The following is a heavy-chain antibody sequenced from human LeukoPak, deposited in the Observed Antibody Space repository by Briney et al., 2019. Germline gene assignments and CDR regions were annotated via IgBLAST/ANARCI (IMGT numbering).Heavy chain of an antibody. CDR3: AKDSPYNWNYDYFDH. CDR1: GFTFSSYG. D-gene: IGHD1-7*01. V-gene: IGHV3-30*02. J-gene: IGHJ4*02. CDR2: IRYDGSNK. Sequence: GGSLRLSCAASGFTFSSYGMHWVRQAPGKGLEWVAFIRYDGSNKYYADSVKGRFTISRDNSKNTLYLQMNSLRAEDTAVYYCAKDSPYNWNYDYFDHWGQGTLVTVSS.